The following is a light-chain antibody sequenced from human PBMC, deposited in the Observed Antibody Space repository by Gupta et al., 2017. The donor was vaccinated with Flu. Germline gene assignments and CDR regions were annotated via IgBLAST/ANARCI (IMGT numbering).Light chain of an antibody. J-gene: IGKJ1*01. CDR1: QSVSSN. CDR3: QHDNNLRT. V-gene: IGKV3-15*01. CDR2: GAS. Sequence: EIVMTQSPATLSVSPGERATLSCRASQSVSSNLAWYQQKPGQAPRLLIYGASNRATGIPARFSGSGYGTEFTLTSSSRQSEDFAVYYGQHDNNLRTFGQGTKVEIK.